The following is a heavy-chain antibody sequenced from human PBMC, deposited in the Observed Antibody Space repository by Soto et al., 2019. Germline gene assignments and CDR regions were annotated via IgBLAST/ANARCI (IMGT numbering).Heavy chain of an antibody. CDR3: ESAPLPVVWNYDMDV. Sequence: PGESLKISCKGSGYNFNNYWINWVRQMPGKGLEWMGRIDPYDSYTNYSPSFQGHVTISVDTSSSTAYLQWSSLKASDTAMYYCESAPLPVVWNYDMDVWGQGTTVTVSS. CDR2: IDPYDSYT. V-gene: IGHV5-10-1*01. D-gene: IGHD2-15*01. J-gene: IGHJ6*02. CDR1: GYNFNNYW.